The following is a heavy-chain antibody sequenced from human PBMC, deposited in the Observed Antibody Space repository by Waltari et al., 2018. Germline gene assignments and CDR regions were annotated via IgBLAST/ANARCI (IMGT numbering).Heavy chain of an antibody. D-gene: IGHD6-19*01. CDR3: VRPGSSVGWYYFDY. CDR2: ISYSGTN. CDR1: GDSISGSTYY. Sequence: QLQLPESGPGLVQPSATLSLTCTVSGDSISGSTYYWGWFRQPPGQGLEWIGSISYSGTNYCNPSRKSRVTMSVDTSKNQFSLNLSSVTAADTAVFYCVRPGSSVGWYYFDYWGQGTLVTVSS. V-gene: IGHV4-39*01. J-gene: IGHJ4*02.